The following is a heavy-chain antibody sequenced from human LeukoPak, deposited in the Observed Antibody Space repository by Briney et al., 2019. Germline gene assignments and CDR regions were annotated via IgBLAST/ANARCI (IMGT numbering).Heavy chain of an antibody. J-gene: IGHJ4*02. V-gene: IGHV4-34*01. CDR1: GGSFSGYY. D-gene: IGHD3-16*01. Sequence: PSETLSLTCAVYGGSFSGYYWSWIRQPPGKGLEWIGEINHSGSTNYNPSLKSRVTISVDTSKNQFSLKLSSVTAADTAVYYCARDGGPGGSMVYWGQGTLVTVSS. CDR3: ARDGGPGGSMVY. CDR2: INHSGST.